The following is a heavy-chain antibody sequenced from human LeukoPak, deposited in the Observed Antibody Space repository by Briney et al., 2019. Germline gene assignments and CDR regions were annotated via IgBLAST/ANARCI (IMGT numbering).Heavy chain of an antibody. Sequence: GGSLRLSCAASGFTFSTYGMYWVRQAPDKGLDWGAFIPYDAINKYYADSVKRRFTISRDNPKNTLYLKMNSLRAEDTAVYYCAKVQDIVIIPGAVAFDCWGQGTLVTVSS. J-gene: IGHJ4*02. CDR3: AKVQDIVIIPGAVAFDC. V-gene: IGHV3-30*02. D-gene: IGHD2-2*01. CDR1: GFTFSTYG. CDR2: IPYDAINK.